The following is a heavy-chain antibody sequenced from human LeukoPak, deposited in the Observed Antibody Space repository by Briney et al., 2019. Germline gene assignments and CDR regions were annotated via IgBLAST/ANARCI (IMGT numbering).Heavy chain of an antibody. Sequence: PGGSLRLSCAASGFTFRRYWIWWVRRAPGKGREWVANIEQDGSETYYVDSVRGRFTISRDNAKMSLYLQMNSLRAEDTAVYYWAIDFRGAYRVDYFDYWGQGTLVTVSS. CDR1: GFTFRRYW. V-gene: IGHV3-7*01. CDR2: IEQDGSET. J-gene: IGHJ4*02. D-gene: IGHD3-16*01. CDR3: AIDFRGAYRVDYFDY.